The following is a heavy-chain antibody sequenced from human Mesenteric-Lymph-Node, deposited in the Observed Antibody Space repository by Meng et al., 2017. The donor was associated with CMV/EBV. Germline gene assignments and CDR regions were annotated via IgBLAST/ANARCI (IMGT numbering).Heavy chain of an antibody. J-gene: IGHJ6*02. CDR3: AGGPIYGMDV. Sequence: CTVSGDSISSSGYYWTWIRQHAGKGLEWIGNIYYSGTTYYNPSLKSRVTISGDTSKNQFSLSLSSVTAADTAVYYCAGGPIYGMDVWGQGTTVTVSS. CDR2: IYYSGTT. CDR1: GDSISSSGYY. V-gene: IGHV4-31*03.